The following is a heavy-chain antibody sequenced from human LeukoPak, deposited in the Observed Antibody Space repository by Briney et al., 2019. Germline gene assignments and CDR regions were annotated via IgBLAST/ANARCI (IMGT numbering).Heavy chain of an antibody. Sequence: SETLSLTCTVSGGSISSGSYYWGWIRQPPGKGLEWIGSIYHSGSTYYNPSLKSRVTISVDTSKNQFSLKLSSVTAADTAVYYCARVYYYDFWSGYYEYYYYMDVWGKGTTVTVSS. CDR1: GGSISSGSYY. CDR3: ARVYYYDFWSGYYEYYYYMDV. V-gene: IGHV4-39*07. CDR2: IYHSGST. D-gene: IGHD3-3*01. J-gene: IGHJ6*03.